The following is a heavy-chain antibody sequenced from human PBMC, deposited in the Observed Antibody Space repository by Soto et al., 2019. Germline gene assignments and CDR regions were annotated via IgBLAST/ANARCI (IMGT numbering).Heavy chain of an antibody. J-gene: IGHJ6*02. D-gene: IGHD3-22*01. V-gene: IGHV3-53*01. CDR1: WFTVRSYC. Sequence: GARTISCSASWFTVRSYCISWFRPAPFKGLECVSVIYSGGSTYYADSVKGRFTISRDNSKNTLYLQMNSLRAEDTAVYYCVRDLSGYDSSGYYFRYYGMDVWGQGNTVTVSS. CDR2: IYSGGST. CDR3: VRDLSGYDSSGYYFRYYGMDV.